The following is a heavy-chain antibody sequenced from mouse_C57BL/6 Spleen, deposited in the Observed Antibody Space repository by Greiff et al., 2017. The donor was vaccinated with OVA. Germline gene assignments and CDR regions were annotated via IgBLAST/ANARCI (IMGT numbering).Heavy chain of an antibody. V-gene: IGHV1-55*01. J-gene: IGHJ1*03. Sequence: QVQLQQPGAELVKPGASVKMSCKASGYTFTSYWITWVKQRPGQGLEWIGDIYPGSGSTNYNEKFKSKATLTVDTSSSTAYMQLSSLTSEDSAVYYGARDYYGSSYGWYFDVWGTGTTVTVSS. CDR1: GYTFTSYW. CDR2: IYPGSGST. CDR3: ARDYYGSSYGWYFDV. D-gene: IGHD1-1*01.